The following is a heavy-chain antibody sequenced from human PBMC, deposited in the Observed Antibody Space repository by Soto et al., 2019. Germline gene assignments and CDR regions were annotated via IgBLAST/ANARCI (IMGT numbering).Heavy chain of an antibody. V-gene: IGHV3-66*01. CDR1: GFTVSSNY. CDR2: IYSGDST. CDR3: ARDPVLGGSYEHWHFDF. J-gene: IGHJ2*01. Sequence: GGSLRLSCAASGFTVSSNYMSWVRQAPGKGLEWVSVIYSGDSTNYADSVKGRFTISRDNSKNTPYLQMNSLRAEDTAVYYCARDPVLGGSYEHWHFDFWGRGTLVPVSS. D-gene: IGHD5-18*01.